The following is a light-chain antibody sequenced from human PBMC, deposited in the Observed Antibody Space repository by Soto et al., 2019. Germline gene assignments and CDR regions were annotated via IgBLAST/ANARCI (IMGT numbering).Light chain of an antibody. CDR3: SSFTSSITYV. J-gene: IGLJ1*01. CDR2: EVT. CDR1: RSDVGGYNY. V-gene: IGLV2-14*03. Sequence: ALTQPASVSGSPGQSITISCTGTRSDVGGYNYVSWYQQHPGKAPKVMIYEVTYRPAGVSSRFSGSKSGNTAYLTISGLQAEDEADYYCSSFTSSITYVFGTGTKVTVL.